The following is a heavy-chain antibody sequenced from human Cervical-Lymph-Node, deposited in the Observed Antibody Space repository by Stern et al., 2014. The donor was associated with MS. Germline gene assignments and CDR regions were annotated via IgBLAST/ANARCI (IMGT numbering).Heavy chain of an antibody. CDR1: GFTFSTYA. J-gene: IGHJ4*02. D-gene: IGHD3-10*01. CDR3: ARGGRGVGLEY. CDR2: VSYDGTQR. V-gene: IGHV3-30-3*01. Sequence: DQLVESGGGVVQPGRSLSLSWVASGFTFSTYAMHWVRQAPGKGLEWVAFVSYDGTQRNSTDSVKARFTISRDNSKNTLYLHMNSLRDEDTAVYFCARGGRGVGLEYWGQGALVTVSS.